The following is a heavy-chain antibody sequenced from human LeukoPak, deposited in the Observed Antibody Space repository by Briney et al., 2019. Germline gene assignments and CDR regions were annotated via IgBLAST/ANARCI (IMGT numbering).Heavy chain of an antibody. D-gene: IGHD3-10*02. CDR1: GGSDTDATYY. CDR3: VRHQVRTMLST. CDR2: MFYSRTP. Sequence: PAETLSLTCTVSGGSDTDATYYWGWVRQPPGKGLEWFASMFYSRTPDYNTSLRRRVAMSVDTSKNQVSLKLSSLTAADTAVYYCVRHQVRTMLSTWGQGTLVTASS. J-gene: IGHJ5*02. V-gene: IGHV4-39*01.